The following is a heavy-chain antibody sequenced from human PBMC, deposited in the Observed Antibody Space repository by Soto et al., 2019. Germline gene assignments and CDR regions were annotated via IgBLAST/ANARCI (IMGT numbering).Heavy chain of an antibody. Sequence: ASVKVSCKASGYSFTGYYMHWVRQAPGQGLEWMGWINPDSGGTKYAQKFQGRVTMTRDTSISTSYMELSRLTSDDTAVYYCARLIAWSCTLPTCYDSWGQGTLVTVSS. CDR2: INPDSGGT. D-gene: IGHD2-8*01. J-gene: IGHJ4*02. CDR3: ARLIAWSCTLPTCYDS. CDR1: GYSFTGYY. V-gene: IGHV1-2*02.